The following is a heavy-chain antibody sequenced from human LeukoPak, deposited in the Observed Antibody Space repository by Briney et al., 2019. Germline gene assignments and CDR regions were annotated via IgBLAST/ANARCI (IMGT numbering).Heavy chain of an antibody. Sequence: GGSLRLSCAAPGFTFGSYWMSWVRQSPGKGLEWVANIKQDGSERYYMDSVKGRFTISRDNAKASLYLQMNSLRAEDMSVYYCARETTDDFFYYYMDVWGKGTTVTVSS. CDR2: IKQDGSER. D-gene: IGHD1/OR15-1a*01. V-gene: IGHV3-7*01. CDR3: ARETTDDFFYYYMDV. CDR1: GFTFGSYW. J-gene: IGHJ6*03.